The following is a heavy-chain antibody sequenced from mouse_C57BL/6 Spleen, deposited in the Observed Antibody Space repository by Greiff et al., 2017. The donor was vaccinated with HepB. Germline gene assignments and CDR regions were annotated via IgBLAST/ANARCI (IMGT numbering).Heavy chain of an antibody. D-gene: IGHD4-1*01. CDR3: ARPGTSVYYFDY. J-gene: IGHJ2*01. Sequence: VQLVESGAELVKPGASVKISCKASGYAFSSYWMNWVKQRPGKGLEWIGQIYPGDGDTNYNGKFKGKATLTADKSSSTAYMQLSSLTSEDSAVYFCARPGTSVYYFDYWGQGTTLTVSS. V-gene: IGHV1-80*01. CDR2: IYPGDGDT. CDR1: GYAFSSYW.